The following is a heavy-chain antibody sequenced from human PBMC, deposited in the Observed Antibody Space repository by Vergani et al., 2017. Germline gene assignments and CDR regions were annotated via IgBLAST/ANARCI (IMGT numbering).Heavy chain of an antibody. J-gene: IGHJ6*03. V-gene: IGHV1-69*12. CDR3: ARSSSGGQLGHNYYYYYYMDV. CDR1: GGTFSSYA. Sequence: QVQLVQSGAEVKKPGSSVKVSCKASGGTFSSYAISWVRQAPGQGLEWMGGIFPIFGTANYAQKFQGRVTITADESTSTAYMELSSLRSEDTAVYYCARSSSGGQLGHNYYYYYYMDVWGKGTTVTVSS. CDR2: IFPIFGTA. D-gene: IGHD6-6*01.